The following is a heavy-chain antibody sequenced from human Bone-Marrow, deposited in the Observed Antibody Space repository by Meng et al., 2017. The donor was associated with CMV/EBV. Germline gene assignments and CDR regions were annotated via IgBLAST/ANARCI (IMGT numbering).Heavy chain of an antibody. V-gene: IGHV5-51*01. J-gene: IGHJ6*02. D-gene: IGHD1-26*01. CDR1: YSFTSYW. CDR3: ARHPFYSGSYTAAGVDV. Sequence: YSFTSYWIGWVRQMPGKGLEWMGIIYPGDSDTRYSPSFQGQVTISADKSISTAYLQWSSLKASDTAMYYCARHPFYSGSYTAAGVDVWGQGTTVTVSS. CDR2: IYPGDSDT.